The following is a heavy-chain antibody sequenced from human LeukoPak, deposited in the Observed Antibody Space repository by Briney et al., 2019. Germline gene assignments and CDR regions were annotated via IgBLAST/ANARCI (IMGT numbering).Heavy chain of an antibody. CDR2: IYHSGST. J-gene: IGHJ4*02. V-gene: IGHV4-38-2*02. Sequence: PSETLSLTCTVSGYSISSGYYWGWIRPPPGKGLEWIGSIYHSGSTYYNPSLKSRVTISVDTSKNQFSLKLSSVTAADTAVYYCARIGEGGAIPYYFDYWGQGTLVTVSS. CDR3: ARIGEGGAIPYYFDY. D-gene: IGHD3-10*01. CDR1: GYSISSGYY.